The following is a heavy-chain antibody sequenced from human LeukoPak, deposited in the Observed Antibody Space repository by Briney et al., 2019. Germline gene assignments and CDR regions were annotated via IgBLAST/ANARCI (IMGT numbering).Heavy chain of an antibody. CDR2: LYYSGIT. Sequence: SETLSLTCTVSGGSISSYYWSWIRQPPGKGLEWIGYLYYSGITKYNPSLKSRVTISVDKSKNHFSLRLSSVTAADSAVYYCARSVGATSVDYWGQGTLVTVSS. D-gene: IGHD1-26*01. J-gene: IGHJ4*02. V-gene: IGHV4-59*08. CDR1: GGSISSYY. CDR3: ARSVGATSVDY.